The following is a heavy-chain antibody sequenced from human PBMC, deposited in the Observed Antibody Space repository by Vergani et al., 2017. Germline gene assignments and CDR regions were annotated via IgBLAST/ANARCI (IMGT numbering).Heavy chain of an antibody. V-gene: IGHV3-23*01. D-gene: IGHD5-24*01. J-gene: IGHJ4*02. CDR2: IKNTGDST. CDR3: GRGSDNYN. Sequence: EVQLLQSEEAVVQPGGSLRLSCVASGFTFSSHAMSWVRQGHGQGLEWVSSIKNTGDSTQYADSVKGRFAISRDNSKNTLYLQMNSLRVEDTAVYYCGRGSDNYNWGQGTLVTVSS. CDR1: GFTFSSHA.